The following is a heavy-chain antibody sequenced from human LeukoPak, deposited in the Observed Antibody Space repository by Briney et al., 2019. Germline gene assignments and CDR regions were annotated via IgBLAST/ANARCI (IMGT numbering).Heavy chain of an antibody. CDR1: GFTFSNYA. CDR3: AKARFTVTNYFDY. CDR2: ISGSGTYT. J-gene: IGHJ4*02. V-gene: IGHV3-23*01. D-gene: IGHD4-11*01. Sequence: PGGSLRLSCAASGFTFSNYAMSWVRQAPGKGLEWVSAISGSGTYTYYADSVKGRFTISRDNSKNTMYLQMNSLRAEDTAVYCCAKARFTVTNYFDYWGQGTLVTVSS.